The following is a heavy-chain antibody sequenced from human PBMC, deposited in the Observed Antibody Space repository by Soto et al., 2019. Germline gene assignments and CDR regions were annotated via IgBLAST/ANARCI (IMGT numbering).Heavy chain of an antibody. Sequence: QVQLVESGGGVVQPGRSLRLSCAASGFTFSDYVMHWVRQVPGKGLEWVAIISHDERIKYYADSVKGRFTISRDNSNNMLYLPMDSLQTEDTALYYCERRLDGASSDLLDYWGQGTLVTVSS. CDR2: ISHDERIK. J-gene: IGHJ4*02. CDR1: GFTFSDYV. V-gene: IGHV3-30*03. CDR3: ERRLDGASSDLLDY. D-gene: IGHD3-22*01.